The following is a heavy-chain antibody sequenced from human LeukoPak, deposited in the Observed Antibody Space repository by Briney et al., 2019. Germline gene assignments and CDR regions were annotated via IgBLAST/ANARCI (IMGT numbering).Heavy chain of an antibody. CDR3: AKHDGIVVVPTATVFFDY. D-gene: IGHD2-2*01. CDR2: ISGSGGST. CDR1: GFTFSSYA. J-gene: IGHJ4*02. V-gene: IGHV3-23*01. Sequence: GGSLRLSCAASGFTFSSYAMSWVRQAPGKGLEWVSAISGSGGSTYYADSVKGRFTISRDNSKNTLYLQMNSLRAEDTAVYYCAKHDGIVVVPTATVFFDYWGQGTLVTVSS.